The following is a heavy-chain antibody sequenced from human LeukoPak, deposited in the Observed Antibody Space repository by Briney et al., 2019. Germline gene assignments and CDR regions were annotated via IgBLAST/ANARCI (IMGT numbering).Heavy chain of an antibody. J-gene: IGHJ6*02. Sequence: GGSLRLSCAASAFTLSNYSMAWVRQAPGKGLEWISYISSSSRTTYYADSVKGRFTISRDNAKNSLSVQMTTLRAEDTAVYYCARLFWNGYYPISFDHYYGMDVWGQGTTVTVSS. CDR2: ISSSSRTT. V-gene: IGHV3-48*01. CDR3: ARLFWNGYYPISFDHYYGMDV. D-gene: IGHD3-3*01. CDR1: AFTLSNYS.